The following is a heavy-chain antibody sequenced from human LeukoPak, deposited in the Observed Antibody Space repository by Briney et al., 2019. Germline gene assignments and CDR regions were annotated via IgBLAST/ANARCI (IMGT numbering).Heavy chain of an antibody. CDR2: IQRDGSSP. Sequence: SGGSLRLSCTASGFSYSGYSMHWVRQAPGKGLEWVSGIQRDGSSPTYADSVKGRFTISRDNAKGSVYLQMNSLRVEDTAVYYCGRGGRGIDNWGQGTLVTVSS. D-gene: IGHD3-10*01. CDR1: GFSYSGYS. CDR3: GRGGRGIDN. J-gene: IGHJ4*02. V-gene: IGHV3-74*01.